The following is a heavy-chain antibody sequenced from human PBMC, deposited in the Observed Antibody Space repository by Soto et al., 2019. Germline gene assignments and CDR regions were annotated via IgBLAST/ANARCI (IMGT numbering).Heavy chain of an antibody. CDR3: ARGTLLPAGMDV. J-gene: IGHJ6*02. V-gene: IGHV4-34*01. D-gene: IGHD3-10*01. CDR1: GGSFSGYY. CDR2: INHSGST. Sequence: QVQLQQWGAGLLKPSETLSLTCAVYGGSFSGYYWSWIRQPPGKGLEWIGEINHSGSTNCNPSLKSRVTISVDTSKNQFSLKLSSVTAADTAVYYCARGTLLPAGMDVWGQGTTVTVSS.